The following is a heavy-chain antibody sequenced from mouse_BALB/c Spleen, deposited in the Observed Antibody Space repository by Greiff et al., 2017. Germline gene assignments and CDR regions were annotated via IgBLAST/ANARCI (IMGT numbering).Heavy chain of an antibody. CDR2: IRNKANGYTT. D-gene: IGHD1-1*01. CDR3: ARGYYDGLYYYAMDY. CDR1: GFTFTDYY. J-gene: IGHJ4*01. V-gene: IGHV7-3*02. Sequence: DVKLVESGGGLVQPGGSLRLSCATSGFTFTDYYMSWVRQPPGKALEWLGFIRNKANGYTTEYSASVKGRFTISRDNSQSILYLQMNTLRAEDSATYYCARGYYDGLYYYAMDYWGQGTSVTVSS.